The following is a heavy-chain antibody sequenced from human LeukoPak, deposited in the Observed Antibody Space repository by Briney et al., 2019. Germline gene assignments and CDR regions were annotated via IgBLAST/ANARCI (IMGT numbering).Heavy chain of an antibody. J-gene: IGHJ4*02. CDR2: ISWNSGSI. Sequence: GRSLRLSCAASGFTFDGYAMHWGWQAPGTGLELDSGISWNSGSIGYADSVKGRFTISRDNATNSLYLQMNSLRAEDTALYYCAKDNRYYDFWSGYFDYWGQGSLVTVSS. D-gene: IGHD3-3*01. V-gene: IGHV3-9*01. CDR1: GFTFDGYA. CDR3: AKDNRYYDFWSGYFDY.